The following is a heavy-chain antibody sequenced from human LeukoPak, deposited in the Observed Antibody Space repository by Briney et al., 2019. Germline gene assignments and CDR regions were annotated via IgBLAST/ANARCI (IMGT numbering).Heavy chain of an antibody. V-gene: IGHV3-30*02. CDR1: GFTFSSYG. D-gene: IGHD2-2*01. CDR2: IRYDGSNK. Sequence: GGSLRLSCAASGFTFSSYGMHWVRQAPGKGLEWVAFIRYDGSNKYYADSVKGRFTISRDNSKNTLYLQMNSLRAEDTAVYYCAKDSLYCSSSSCPVSFDYWGQGTLVTVSS. J-gene: IGHJ4*02. CDR3: AKDSLYCSSSSCPVSFDY.